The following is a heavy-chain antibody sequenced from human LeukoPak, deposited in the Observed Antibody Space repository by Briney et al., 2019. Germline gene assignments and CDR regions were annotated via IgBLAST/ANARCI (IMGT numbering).Heavy chain of an antibody. CDR1: GGSISSSSYY. D-gene: IGHD1-26*01. CDR2: IYYSGST. V-gene: IGHV4-39*07. Sequence: SETLSLTCTVSGGSISSSSYYWGWIRQPPGKGLEWIGSIYYSGSTYYNPSLKSRVTISVDTSKNQFSLKLSSVTAADTAVYYCARQRSGSPSFDYWGQGTLVTVSS. CDR3: ARQRSGSPSFDY. J-gene: IGHJ4*02.